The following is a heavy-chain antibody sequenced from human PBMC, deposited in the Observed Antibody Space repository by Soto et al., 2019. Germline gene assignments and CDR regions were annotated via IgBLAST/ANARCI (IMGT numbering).Heavy chain of an antibody. CDR3: ARSEGADGVVWFDT. V-gene: IGHV3-23*01. CDR2: IRGSGAES. J-gene: IGHJ5*02. CDR1: GFSFSNFA. D-gene: IGHD1-26*01. Sequence: EVQLLQSGGDLVQPGGSLRVSCVASGFSFSNFAMSWVRLAPGKGLEWVSGIRGSGAESHYADSVRGRFTISRDNSKNTVYLEMHSLTVGDTAVYYCARSEGADGVVWFDTWGQGTLVTVSS.